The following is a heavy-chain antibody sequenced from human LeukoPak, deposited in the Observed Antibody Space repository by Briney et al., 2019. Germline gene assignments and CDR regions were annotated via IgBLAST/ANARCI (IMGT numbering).Heavy chain of an antibody. Sequence: GGSLRLSCAASGFTFSSYSMNWVRQAPGKGLEWVSYISSRSSTIYYADSVKGRFTISRDNAKNSLYLQMNSLRAEDTAVYYCARDSSPYYYYMDVWGKGTTVTVSS. CDR2: ISSRSSTI. D-gene: IGHD6-13*01. CDR1: GFTFSSYS. J-gene: IGHJ6*03. CDR3: ARDSSPYYYYMDV. V-gene: IGHV3-48*04.